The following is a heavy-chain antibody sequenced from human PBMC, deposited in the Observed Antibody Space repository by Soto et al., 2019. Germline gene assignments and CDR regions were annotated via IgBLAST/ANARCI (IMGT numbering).Heavy chain of an antibody. CDR1: GGSFSGYY. CDR3: ARGYYDFWSGYYTRYYYYGMDV. J-gene: IGHJ6*02. Sequence: SETLSLTCAVYGGSFSGYYWSWIRQPPGKGLEWIGEINHSGSTNYNPSLKSRVTISVDTSKNQFSLKLSSVTAADTAVYYCARGYYDFWSGYYTRYYYYGMDVWGQGTTVT. D-gene: IGHD3-3*01. CDR2: INHSGST. V-gene: IGHV4-34*01.